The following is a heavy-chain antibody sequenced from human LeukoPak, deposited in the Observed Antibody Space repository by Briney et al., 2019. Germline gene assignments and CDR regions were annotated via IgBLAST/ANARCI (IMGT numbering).Heavy chain of an antibody. CDR2: ITGSGTNR. V-gene: IGHV3-23*01. J-gene: IGHJ4*02. CDR3: VIWGDYDVLTGYYVPDY. CDR1: GFTFSNYA. Sequence: QPGASLRLSCVASGFTFSNYAMSWVRQAPGEGLEWVSAITGSGTNRYYADSLKGRFTTSRDNSKNSVFLQMNSLRHEDTAIYYCVIWGDYDVLTGYYVPDYWGQGTLVTAAS. D-gene: IGHD3-9*01.